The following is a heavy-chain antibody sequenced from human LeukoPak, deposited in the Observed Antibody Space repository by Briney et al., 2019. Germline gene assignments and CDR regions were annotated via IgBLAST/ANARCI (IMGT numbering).Heavy chain of an antibody. CDR2: ISYSGST. D-gene: IGHD3-10*01. CDR3: ARVSDYYGSGSRRGHFDY. V-gene: IGHV4-59*12. CDR1: SGSINGYY. Sequence: SETLSLTCTVSSGSINGYYWSWIRQPPGKGLEWVGYISYSGSTNYNPSLKSRVTMSVDTSKNQFSLKLSSVTAADTAVYYCARVSDYYGSGSRRGHFDYWGQGTLVTVSS. J-gene: IGHJ4*02.